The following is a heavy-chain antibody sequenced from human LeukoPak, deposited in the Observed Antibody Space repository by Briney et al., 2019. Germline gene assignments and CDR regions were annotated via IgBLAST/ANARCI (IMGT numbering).Heavy chain of an antibody. V-gene: IGHV3-21*01. J-gene: IGHJ4*02. CDR1: GFTFSSYS. CDR2: ISSSSSYI. Sequence: GGSLRLSCAASGFTFSSYSMNWVRQASGKGLEWVSSISSSSSYIYYADSVKGRFTISRDNAKNSLYLQMNSLRAEDTAVYYCAREWTPYYYDSSGYLDYWGQGTLVTVSS. CDR3: AREWTPYYYDSSGYLDY. D-gene: IGHD3-22*01.